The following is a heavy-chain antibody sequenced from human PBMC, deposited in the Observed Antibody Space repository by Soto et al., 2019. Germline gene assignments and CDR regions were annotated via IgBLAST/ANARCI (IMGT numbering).Heavy chain of an antibody. D-gene: IGHD5-12*01. J-gene: IGHJ4*02. Sequence: SLRLSCAASGRSFDTYAMSWVRQAPGKGLEWVSTISGSGGNTYYADSVKGRFTISRDNSKNILYLQMTSLRAEDTALYYCAKFGMPTIHRAYRGQRTPVPGSS. CDR1: GRSFDTYA. CDR3: AKFGMPTIHRAY. V-gene: IGHV3-23*01. CDR2: ISGSGGNT.